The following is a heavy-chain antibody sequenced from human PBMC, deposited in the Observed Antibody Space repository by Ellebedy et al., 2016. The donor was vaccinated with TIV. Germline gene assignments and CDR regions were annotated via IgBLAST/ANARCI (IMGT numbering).Heavy chain of an antibody. V-gene: IGHV3-74*01. D-gene: IGHD3-9*01. J-gene: IGHJ4*02. CDR1: GFTFSSYW. CDR3: GRGRYFDWLFDY. CDR2: INSDGSST. Sequence: GGSLRLXXAASGFTFSSYWMHWVRQAPGKGLVWVSRINSDGSSTSYADSVKGRFTISRDNAKNTLYLQMNSLRAEDTAVYYCGRGRYFDWLFDYWGQGTLVTVSS.